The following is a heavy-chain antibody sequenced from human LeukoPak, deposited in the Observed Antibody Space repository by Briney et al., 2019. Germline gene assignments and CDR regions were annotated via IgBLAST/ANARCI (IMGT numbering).Heavy chain of an antibody. CDR1: GFTFSSYA. V-gene: IGHV3-23*01. J-gene: IGHJ4*02. D-gene: IGHD4-17*01. CDR3: AKADGFTVTTLFDY. CDR2: ISGSGGST. Sequence: PGGSLRLSCAASGFTFSSYAMSWVRQAPGKGLEWVSTISGSGGSTSYADSVKGRFTISRDNSKNTLYLQMNSLRAEDTAVYYCAKADGFTVTTLFDYWGQGTLVTVSS.